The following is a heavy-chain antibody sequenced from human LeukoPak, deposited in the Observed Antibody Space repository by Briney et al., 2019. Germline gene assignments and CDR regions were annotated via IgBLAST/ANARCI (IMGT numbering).Heavy chain of an antibody. CDR1: GYTFTTYA. CDR2: ISVYSGNT. Sequence: GASVKVSCKASGYTFTTYAISWVRQAPGQGLEWMGWISVYSGNTNYAQKFEDRVTMTTDTSTSTAYMELRSLRSDDTAVYFCARRSRSYTSYFDYWGPGTLVTVSS. D-gene: IGHD1-26*01. V-gene: IGHV1-18*01. CDR3: ARRSRSYTSYFDY. J-gene: IGHJ4*02.